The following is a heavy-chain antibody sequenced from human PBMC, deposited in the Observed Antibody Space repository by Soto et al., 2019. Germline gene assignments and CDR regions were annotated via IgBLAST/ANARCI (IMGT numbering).Heavy chain of an antibody. CDR1: GGSISSYY. Sequence: SETLSLTCTVSGGSISSYYWSWIRQPPGKGLEWIGYIYFSGTTNYNPSLRSRVTISVDTSKNQFSLKLSSVTAADTAVYYCARDHRRGYSYGHRFDYWGQGTLVTVSS. CDR3: ARDHRRGYSYGHRFDY. J-gene: IGHJ4*02. D-gene: IGHD5-18*01. V-gene: IGHV4-59*12. CDR2: IYFSGTT.